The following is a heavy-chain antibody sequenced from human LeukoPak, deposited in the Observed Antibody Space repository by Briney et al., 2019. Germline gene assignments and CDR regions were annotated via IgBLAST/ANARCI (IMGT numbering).Heavy chain of an antibody. Sequence: ASVKFSFKVSGYTLTELSMHWVRQAPGKGLEWMGGFDPEDGETIYAQKFQGRVTMTEDTSTDTAYMELSSLRSEDTAVYYCATAPPHYYDSSGYGYWGQGTLVTVSS. CDR1: GYTLTELS. CDR2: FDPEDGET. J-gene: IGHJ4*02. D-gene: IGHD3-22*01. V-gene: IGHV1-24*01. CDR3: ATAPPHYYDSSGYGY.